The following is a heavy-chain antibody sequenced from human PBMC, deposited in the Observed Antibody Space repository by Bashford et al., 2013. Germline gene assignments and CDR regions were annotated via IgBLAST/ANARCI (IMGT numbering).Heavy chain of an antibody. D-gene: IGHD2-2*01. CDR2: ISYDGSNK. CDR3: VKSSSSTWDYGMDV. J-gene: IGHJ6*02. V-gene: IGHV3-30*18. Sequence: VRQAPGKGLEWVAIISYDGSNKYYGDSVKGRFTISRDNSNNTLYLQMNSLRAEDTAVYYCVKSSSSTWDYGMDVWGQGTTVTVSS.